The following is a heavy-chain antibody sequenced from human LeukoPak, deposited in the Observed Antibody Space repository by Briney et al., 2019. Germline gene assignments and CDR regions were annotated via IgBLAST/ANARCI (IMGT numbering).Heavy chain of an antibody. J-gene: IGHJ3*02. CDR1: GFTFSSYG. CDR2: IWYDGSNK. CDR3: ARDRSSDWHGVFDI. Sequence: PGRSLRLSCAASGFTFSSYGMHWVRQAPGKGLEWVAVIWYDGSNKFYADSLKGRFTVSRDNSKSTVYLQMSSLRAEDTAVYYCARDRSSDWHGVFDIWGQGTMVTVSS. D-gene: IGHD6-19*01. V-gene: IGHV3-33*01.